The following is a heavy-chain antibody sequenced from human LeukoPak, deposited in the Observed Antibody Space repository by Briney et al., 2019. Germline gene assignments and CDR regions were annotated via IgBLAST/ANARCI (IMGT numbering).Heavy chain of an antibody. J-gene: IGHJ4*02. CDR1: PFTGSSHA. V-gene: IGHV3-23*01. CDR3: AKQRTYYYGSGYDY. CDR2: ISGSGGST. D-gene: IGHD3-10*01. Sequence: GGSQILVIAAHPFTGSSHATSSVRQAPGQRLEWVLAISGSGGSTYYAASVKGRFTISRDNSKNTQYLQMNSLRAEDTAVYYCAKQRTYYYGSGYDYWGQGTLVTVSS.